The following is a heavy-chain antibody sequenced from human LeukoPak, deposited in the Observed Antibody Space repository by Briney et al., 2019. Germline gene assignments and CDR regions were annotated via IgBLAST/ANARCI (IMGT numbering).Heavy chain of an antibody. J-gene: IGHJ4*02. CDR2: IYYSGSI. CDR1: GGSISSYY. CDR3: ARGTSDTAMDLFDY. Sequence: SETLSLTCTVSGGSISSYYWSWLRQPPGKGVEGIGYIYYSGSINYNPSLKSRVTISVDTSKNQCSLKLSSVTAADTAVYYCARGTSDTAMDLFDYWGQGTLVTVSS. D-gene: IGHD5-18*01. V-gene: IGHV4-59*01.